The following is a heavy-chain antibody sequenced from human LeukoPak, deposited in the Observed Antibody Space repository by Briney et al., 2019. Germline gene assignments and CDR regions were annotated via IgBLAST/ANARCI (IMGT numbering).Heavy chain of an antibody. V-gene: IGHV4-59*01. J-gene: IGHJ4*02. CDR2: IYNSGST. D-gene: IGHD6-19*01. CDR1: GGSISSYY. Sequence: SETLSLTCTVSGGSISSYYWSWIRQPPGKGLEWIGYIYNSGSTNYNPSLKSRVTISEDTSKNQFSLKLSSVTAADTAVYYCARVGGSGRFDYWGQGSLVTVSS. CDR3: ARVGGSGRFDY.